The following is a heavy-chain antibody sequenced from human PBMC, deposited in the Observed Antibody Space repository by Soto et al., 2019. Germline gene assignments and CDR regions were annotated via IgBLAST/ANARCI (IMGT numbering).Heavy chain of an antibody. D-gene: IGHD3-3*01. CDR3: APRLTIFGIVKLSTWFDP. J-gene: IGHJ5*02. CDR1: GLTFSTFA. CDR2: ISGNGGAT. Sequence: GGSLRLSCTASGLTFSTFAMSCVRQSPGKGLEWFSTISGNGGATLYADSVKGRFTISRDNSKKTLYLQMNGLRAEDTAVYYCAPRLTIFGIVKLSTWFDPWGQGTLVTVSS. V-gene: IGHV3-23*01.